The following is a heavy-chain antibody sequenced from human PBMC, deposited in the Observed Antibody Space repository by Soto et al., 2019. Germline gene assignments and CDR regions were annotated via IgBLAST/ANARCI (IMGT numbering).Heavy chain of an antibody. V-gene: IGHV4-4*07. J-gene: IGHJ1*01. D-gene: IGHD5-12*01. Sequence: SETLSLTCTVSGDSISRYYWIWIRQPAGNGLAWIGRIYTSGNTYYMPSLKGRVTMSVDTSKNQFSLKLSSVTAADTAVYYCAREVAAWIPSVWGTGTLVSVS. CDR3: AREVAAWIPSV. CDR1: GDSISRYY. CDR2: IYTSGNT.